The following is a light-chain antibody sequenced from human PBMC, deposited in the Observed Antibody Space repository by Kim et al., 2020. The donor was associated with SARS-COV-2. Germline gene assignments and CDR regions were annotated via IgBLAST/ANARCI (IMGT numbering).Light chain of an antibody. CDR2: AAS. CDR3: QQSYITPFT. J-gene: IGKJ3*01. V-gene: IGKV1-39*01. CDR1: QTITSH. Sequence: DIQMTQSPSSLSASVGDSVTITCRTSQTITSHLNWYQQKPGRAPKLLISAASTLQGGVPSRFSGSGSETDFTLTISSLQPEDFATYFYQQSYITPFTFGPGTKVDIK.